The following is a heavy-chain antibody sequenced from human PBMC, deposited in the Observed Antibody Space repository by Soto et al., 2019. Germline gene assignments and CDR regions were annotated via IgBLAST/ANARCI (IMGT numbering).Heavy chain of an antibody. Sequence: ASVKVSCKASGYTFTSYAMHWVRQAPGQRLEWMGGINAGDGNTNYSQKFQGRVTMTEDTSTDTAYMELSSLRSEDTAVYYWAAIGSYHYYFDYWGQGPLVTVSS. J-gene: IGHJ4*02. V-gene: IGHV1-3*01. CDR2: INAGDGNT. CDR1: GYTFTSYA. CDR3: AAIGSYHYYFDY. D-gene: IGHD1-26*01.